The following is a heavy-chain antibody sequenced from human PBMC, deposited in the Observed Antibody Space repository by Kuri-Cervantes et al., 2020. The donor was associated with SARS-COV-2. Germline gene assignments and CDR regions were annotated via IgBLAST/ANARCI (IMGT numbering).Heavy chain of an antibody. CDR2: INPNSGGT. Sequence: ASVKVSCKASGYTFTSYYMHWVRQAPGQGLEWMGWINPNSGGTNYAQKFQGRVTMTRDTSISTAYMELSRLRSDDTAVYYCARDLMTTVTTGAFDLWGQGTMVTVSS. CDR3: ARDLMTTVTTGAFDL. J-gene: IGHJ3*01. V-gene: IGHV1-2*02. D-gene: IGHD4-17*01. CDR1: GYTFTSYY.